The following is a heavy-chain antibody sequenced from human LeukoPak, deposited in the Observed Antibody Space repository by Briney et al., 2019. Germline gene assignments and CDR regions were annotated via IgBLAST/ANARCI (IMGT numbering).Heavy chain of an antibody. CDR2: ISAYNGNT. CDR1: GYTFTSYG. J-gene: IGHJ6*02. CDR3: ARDRYEWKLAGSGMEV. Sequence: GASVKVCCKAAGYTFTSYGITWVRQAPGQRLEGMGWISAYNGNTNYAQKLQGRVTMTTNTTTNTAYMELRRLRSDDTAVYYCARDRYEWKLAGSGMEVWGQGTTVTVSS. D-gene: IGHD1-26*01. V-gene: IGHV1-18*01.